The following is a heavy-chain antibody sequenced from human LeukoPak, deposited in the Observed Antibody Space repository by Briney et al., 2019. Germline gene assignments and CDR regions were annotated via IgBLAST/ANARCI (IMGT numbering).Heavy chain of an antibody. D-gene: IGHD6-13*01. CDR1: GGSFSGFY. V-gene: IGHV4-34*01. CDR2: IDHSGST. CDR3: ADVAAAGTVY. Sequence: SENLSLTCDVYGGSFSGFYWNWIRQPPGKGLEWIGEIDHSGSTNYNPSLKSRVTISVDTSKNQFPLKLSSVTAADTAVYYCADVAAAGTVYWGQGTLVTVSS. J-gene: IGHJ4*02.